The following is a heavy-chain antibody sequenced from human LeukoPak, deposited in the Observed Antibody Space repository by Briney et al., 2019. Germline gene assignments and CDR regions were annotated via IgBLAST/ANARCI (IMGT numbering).Heavy chain of an antibody. J-gene: IGHJ5*02. CDR3: ASTPPDLGWFDP. Sequence: SETLSLTCTVSGGSISSYYWSWIRQPAGKGLEWIGRIYTSGSTNYNPSLKSRVTMSVDTSKNQFSLKLGSVTAADMAVYYCASTPPDLGWFDPWGQGTLVTVSS. CDR1: GGSISSYY. CDR2: IYTSGST. D-gene: IGHD3-16*01. V-gene: IGHV4-4*07.